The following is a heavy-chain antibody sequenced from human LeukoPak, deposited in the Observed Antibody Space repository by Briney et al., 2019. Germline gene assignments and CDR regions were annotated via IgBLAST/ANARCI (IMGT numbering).Heavy chain of an antibody. V-gene: IGHV4-59*08. CDR3: AGLYNGPHYFDY. CDR1: GGSISAYY. CDR2: VPYSGDP. J-gene: IGHJ4*02. Sequence: SETLSLTCNVSGGSISAYYWSWIRQPPGKGLEWIGHVPYSGDPTYNPSLRGRVTMSVDTSKNEFSLKLTSVTAADTAIYYCAGLYNGPHYFDYWGQGTLVTVSS. D-gene: IGHD5-12*01.